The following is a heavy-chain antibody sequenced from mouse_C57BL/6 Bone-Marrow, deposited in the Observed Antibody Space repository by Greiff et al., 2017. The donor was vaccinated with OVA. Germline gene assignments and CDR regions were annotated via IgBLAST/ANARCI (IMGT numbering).Heavy chain of an antibody. D-gene: IGHD1-1*01. CDR3: ARRDYGSSYGY. CDR2: INPNNGGT. Sequence: VQLQQSGPELVKPGASVKISCKASGYTFTDYYMNWVKQSHGKSLEWIGDINPNNGGTSYNQKFKGKATLTVDKSSSTAYMELRSLTSEDSAVYYCARRDYGSSYGYWGQGTTLTVSS. J-gene: IGHJ2*01. CDR1: GYTFTDYY. V-gene: IGHV1-26*01.